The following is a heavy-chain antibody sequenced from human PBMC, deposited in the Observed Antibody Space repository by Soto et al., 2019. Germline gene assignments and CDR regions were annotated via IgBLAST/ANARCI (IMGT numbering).Heavy chain of an antibody. CDR3: AKIVGGSPYEDYYGMAV. CDR1: GGTFSSYT. D-gene: IGHD2-15*01. V-gene: IGHV1-69*02. CDR2: IIPILGIA. Sequence: ASVKVSCKASGGTFSSYTISWVRQAPGQGLEWMGRIIPILGIANYAQKVQGRVTITADKSTSTAYMELSSLRSEDTAVYYCAKIVGGSPYEDYYGMAVWGKGTTVTVSS. J-gene: IGHJ6*04.